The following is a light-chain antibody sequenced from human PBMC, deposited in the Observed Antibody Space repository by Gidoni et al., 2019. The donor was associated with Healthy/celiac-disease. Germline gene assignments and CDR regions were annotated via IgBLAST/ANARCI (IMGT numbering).Light chain of an antibody. CDR2: AAS. CDR3: QQSYSTLPWT. CDR1: QSISSY. J-gene: IGKJ1*01. V-gene: IGKV1-39*01. Sequence: DIQMTPSPSSLSASVGDRVTITCRASQSISSYLNWYQQKPGKAPKLLIYAASSLQSGVPSRFSGSGSGTDFTLTISSLQPEDFATYYCQQSYSTLPWTFGQXTKVEIK.